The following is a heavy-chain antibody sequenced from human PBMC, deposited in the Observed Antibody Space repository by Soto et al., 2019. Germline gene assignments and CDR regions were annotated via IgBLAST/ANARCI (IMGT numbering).Heavy chain of an antibody. Sequence: EVQMVDSGGGLVQPGGSLRLSCAASGFIFTNYWMSWVRQAQGKGLEWVANVNREGSVKNYVDSVKDRFTISRDKAKNSVYLQMNSLRADDTAVYYCTSARSSVGAPGGFIEFWGQGTLVTVSS. CDR2: VNREGSVK. CDR3: TSARSSVGAPGGFIEF. J-gene: IGHJ4*02. D-gene: IGHD1-26*01. V-gene: IGHV3-7*03. CDR1: GFIFTNYW.